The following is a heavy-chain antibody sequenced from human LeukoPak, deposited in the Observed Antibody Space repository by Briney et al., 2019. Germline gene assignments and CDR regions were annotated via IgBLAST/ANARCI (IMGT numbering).Heavy chain of an antibody. Sequence: ASVKVSCKASGYTFTSYGISWVRQAPGQGLEWMGWISVYNGNTKYVQKFQGRVTMTTDTSTRTAYMELRSLRSDDTAVYYCARHTGSLYDFWSGYIDYWGQGTLVTVSS. J-gene: IGHJ4*02. CDR3: ARHTGSLYDFWSGYIDY. V-gene: IGHV1-18*01. D-gene: IGHD3-3*01. CDR2: ISVYNGNT. CDR1: GYTFTSYG.